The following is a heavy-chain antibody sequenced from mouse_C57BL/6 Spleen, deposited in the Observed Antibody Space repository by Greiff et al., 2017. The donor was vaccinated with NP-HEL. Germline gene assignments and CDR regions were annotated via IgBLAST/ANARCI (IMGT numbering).Heavy chain of an antibody. Sequence: EVKLQESGPELVKPGASVKISCKASGYSFTDYNMNWVKQSNGKSLEWIGVINPNYGTTSYNQKFKGKATLTVDQSSSTAYMQLNSLTSEDSAVYYCARGDGNYVDYAMDYWGQGTSVTVSS. D-gene: IGHD2-1*01. V-gene: IGHV1-39*01. CDR1: GYSFTDYN. J-gene: IGHJ4*01. CDR3: ARGDGNYVDYAMDY. CDR2: INPNYGTT.